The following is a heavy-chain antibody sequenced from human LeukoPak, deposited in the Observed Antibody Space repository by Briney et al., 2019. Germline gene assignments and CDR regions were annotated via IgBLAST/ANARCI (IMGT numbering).Heavy chain of an antibody. D-gene: IGHD3-22*01. Sequence: GASVKVSCKASGYTFTSYYMHWVRQAPGQGLEWMGIINPSGGSTSYAQKFQGRVTMTRDTSTSTVYMELSSLRSEDTAVYYCARDPNYYDSSGYYFDYWGQGTLVTVSS. J-gene: IGHJ4*02. CDR2: INPSGGST. CDR1: GYTFTSYY. V-gene: IGHV1-46*01. CDR3: ARDPNYYDSSGYYFDY.